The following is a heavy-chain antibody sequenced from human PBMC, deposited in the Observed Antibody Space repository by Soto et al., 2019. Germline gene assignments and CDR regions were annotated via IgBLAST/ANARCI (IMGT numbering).Heavy chain of an antibody. CDR3: ARGGAMGVDY. J-gene: IGHJ4*02. CDR2: IYFDGITT. D-gene: IGHD1-26*01. V-gene: IGHV3-74*01. CDR1: GFTFDTHW. Sequence: GGSLRLSCAASGFTFDTHWMHWVRQAPGKGLVWVSRIYFDGITTNYADSVKGRLTVSRDNAKNTVYLHVNTLRDEDTAVYYCARGGAMGVDYWGQGTLVTVSS.